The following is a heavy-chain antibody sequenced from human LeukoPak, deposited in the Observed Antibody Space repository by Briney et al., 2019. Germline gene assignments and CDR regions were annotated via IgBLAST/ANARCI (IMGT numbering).Heavy chain of an antibody. D-gene: IGHD3-16*02. CDR2: ISSNGGST. Sequence: GGSLRLSCAAPGFTFSSYAMPWVRQAPGKGLEYVSGISSNGGSTYYANSVKGRFTISRDNSKNTLYLQMVSLRAEDMAVYYCARDYYDYVWGSYRYTGPPDYWGQGTLVTVSS. CDR1: GFTFSSYA. CDR3: ARDYYDYVWGSYRYTGPPDY. J-gene: IGHJ4*02. V-gene: IGHV3-64*01.